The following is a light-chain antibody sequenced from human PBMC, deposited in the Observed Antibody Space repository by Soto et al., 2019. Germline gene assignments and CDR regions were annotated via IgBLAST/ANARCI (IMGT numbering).Light chain of an antibody. Sequence: QSALTQPPSASGSPGQSVTISCTGTSSDVGNYNYVSWYQQHPGKAPKLMIYEVSKRPSGVPDRFSGSKSGNTASLTVSGLQPDDEADYYCSSYVGSNRDYVFRTGSKVTVL. J-gene: IGLJ1*01. CDR3: SSYVGSNRDYV. V-gene: IGLV2-8*01. CDR2: EVS. CDR1: SSDVGNYNY.